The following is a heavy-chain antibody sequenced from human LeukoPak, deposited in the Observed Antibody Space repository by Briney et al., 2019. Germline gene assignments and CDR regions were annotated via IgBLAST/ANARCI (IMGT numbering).Heavy chain of an antibody. CDR1: GYSISSGYY. CDR2: IYHSGST. J-gene: IGHJ6*03. D-gene: IGHD4-17*01. Sequence: SETLSLTCTVSGYSISSGYYWGWIRQPPGKGLEWIGSIYHSGSTYYNPSLKSRVTISVDTSKSQFSLKLFSVTAADAAVYYCARSAGDYYYYMDVWGKGTTVTISS. V-gene: IGHV4-38-2*02. CDR3: ARSAGDYYYYMDV.